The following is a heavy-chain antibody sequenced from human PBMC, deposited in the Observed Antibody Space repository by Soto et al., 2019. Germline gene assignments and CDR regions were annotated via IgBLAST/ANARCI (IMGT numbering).Heavy chain of an antibody. CDR3: ARVYCGGDCPT. CDR1: GGTFSGYY. Sequence: SETLSLTCAVYGGTFSGYYWSWIRQPPGKGLEWIGEINHSGSTNYNPSIKSRVTISVDTSKNQFSLKLSSVTAADTAVYYCARVYCGGDCPTWGQGTLVTVSS. J-gene: IGHJ4*02. CDR2: INHSGST. D-gene: IGHD2-21*02. V-gene: IGHV4-34*01.